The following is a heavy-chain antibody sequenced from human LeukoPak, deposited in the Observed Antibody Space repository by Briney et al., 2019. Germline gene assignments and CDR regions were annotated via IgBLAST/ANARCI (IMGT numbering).Heavy chain of an antibody. V-gene: IGHV4-59*08. Sequence: SETLSLTCAVSGGSISDYYWSRIRQPPGKELEWIGYIYYSGTTNYNPSLKSRVTISGDTSKNHLSLKLSSVTAADTAVYYCARQFLEWGDAFDIWGQGTMVTVSS. CDR1: GGSISDYY. J-gene: IGHJ3*02. CDR2: IYYSGTT. CDR3: ARQFLEWGDAFDI. D-gene: IGHD3-3*01.